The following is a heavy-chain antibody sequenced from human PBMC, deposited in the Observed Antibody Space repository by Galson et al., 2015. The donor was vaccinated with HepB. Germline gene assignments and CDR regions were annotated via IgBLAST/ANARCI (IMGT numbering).Heavy chain of an antibody. V-gene: IGHV4-59*01. Sequence: LSLTCTVSDGSISSYYWSWIRQPPGKGLEWIGYIYYSGNTNYNPSLKSRVTISIDTSKNQFSLKLSSVTAADTAVYYCARARYHYASGSYLSYGMDVWGQGTTVTVSS. CDR2: IYYSGNT. J-gene: IGHJ6*02. CDR3: ARARYHYASGSYLSYGMDV. CDR1: DGSISSYY. D-gene: IGHD3-10*01.